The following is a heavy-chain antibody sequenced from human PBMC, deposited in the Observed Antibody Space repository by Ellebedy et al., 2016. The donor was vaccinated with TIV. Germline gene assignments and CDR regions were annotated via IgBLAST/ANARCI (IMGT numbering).Heavy chain of an antibody. CDR1: GFTFSSYE. D-gene: IGHD3-10*01. J-gene: IGHJ4*02. V-gene: IGHV3-48*03. CDR3: ARGSLPYFYGSGTYDPFDY. CDR2: ISSGGDTI. Sequence: GESLKISCAASGFTFSSYEMNWFRQAPGKGLDWVSYISSGGDTIYYADSVKGRFTVSRDDAKNSLYLQMNSLRAEDTDLYFCARGSLPYFYGSGTYDPFDYWGQGTLVTVSS.